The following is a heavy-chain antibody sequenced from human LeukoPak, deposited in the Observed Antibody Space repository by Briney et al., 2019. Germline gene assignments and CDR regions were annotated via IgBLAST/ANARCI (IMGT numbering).Heavy chain of an antibody. CDR3: ARDKGGYSPVDY. D-gene: IGHD3-22*01. CDR2: IYYSGST. CDR1: GGSISSYY. J-gene: IGHJ4*02. Sequence: PSETLSLTCTVSGGSISSYYWSWIRQPPGKGLEWIGYIYYSGSTNYNPSLKSRVTISVDTSKNQFSLKLSSVTAADTAVYYCARDKGGYSPVDYWGQGTLVTVSS. V-gene: IGHV4-59*01.